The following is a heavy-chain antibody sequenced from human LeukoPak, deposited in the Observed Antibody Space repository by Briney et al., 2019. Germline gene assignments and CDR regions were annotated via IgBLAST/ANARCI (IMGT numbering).Heavy chain of an antibody. Sequence: PGGSLRLSCAASGFSFSSYSMNWVRQAPGKGLEWVSSISSSSSYIYYADSVKGRFTISRDNAKNSLYLQMNSLRAEDTAVYYCARDRLQSGSDYWGQGTLVTVSS. V-gene: IGHV3-21*01. CDR3: ARDRLQSGSDY. CDR2: ISSSSSYI. J-gene: IGHJ4*02. D-gene: IGHD2-15*01. CDR1: GFSFSSYS.